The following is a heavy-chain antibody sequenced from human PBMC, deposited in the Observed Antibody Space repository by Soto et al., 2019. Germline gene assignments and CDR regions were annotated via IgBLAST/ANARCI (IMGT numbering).Heavy chain of an antibody. V-gene: IGHV4-59*12. CDR3: ARELRYDFWSGGRGDAFDI. CDR1: GGSISSYY. J-gene: IGHJ3*02. CDR2: IYYSGST. Sequence: QVQLQESGPGLVKPSETLSLTCTVSGGSISSYYWSWIRQPPGKGLEWIGYIYYSGSTNYNPSLKSRVTISVDTSKNQFSLKLSSVTAADTAVYYCARELRYDFWSGGRGDAFDIWGQGTMVTVSS. D-gene: IGHD3-3*01.